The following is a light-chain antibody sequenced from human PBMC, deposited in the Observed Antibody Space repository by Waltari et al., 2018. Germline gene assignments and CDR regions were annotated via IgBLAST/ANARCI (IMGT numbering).Light chain of an antibody. CDR2: GVS. Sequence: QSALTQPASVSGSPGQSITISCTGTTRDIGNYKLVSWCQQHPGKVPKLMIYGVSERPSGVSNRFSGPKSGNTASLTISGLQAEDEADYYCCSYGGGTTFVVFGGGTKLTVL. CDR3: CSYGGGTTFVV. CDR1: TRDIGNYKL. V-gene: IGLV2-23*02. J-gene: IGLJ2*01.